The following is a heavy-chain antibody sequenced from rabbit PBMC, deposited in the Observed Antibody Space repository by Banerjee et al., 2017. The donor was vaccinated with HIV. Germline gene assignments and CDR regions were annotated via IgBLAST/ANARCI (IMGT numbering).Heavy chain of an antibody. CDR2: IYTGSGST. D-gene: IGHD8-1*01. CDR3: ARDEGGIDYYFSL. Sequence: QEQLEESGGDLVKPEGSLTLTCTASGFSFSSSYYMCWVRQAPGKGLEWIGCIYTGSGSTYYASWAKGRFTISKTSSTTVTLQMTSLTVADTATYFCARDEGGIDYYFSLWGPGTLVTVS. V-gene: IGHV1S45*01. J-gene: IGHJ4*01. CDR1: GFSFSSSYY.